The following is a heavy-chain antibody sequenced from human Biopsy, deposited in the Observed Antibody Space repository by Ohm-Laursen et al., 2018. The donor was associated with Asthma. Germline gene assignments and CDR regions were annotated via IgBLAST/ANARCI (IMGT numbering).Heavy chain of an antibody. CDR2: INSVFGTT. J-gene: IGHJ4*02. CDR3: ARKAGSCISRTCYSLDF. D-gene: IGHD2-2*01. Sequence: SSVKVSCKSLGGTFNTYVIGWVRQAPGQGPEWMGGINSVFGTTTYPQKFQDRVTITADDSTSTVYMELSSLRSVDTAVYYCARKAGSCISRTCYSLDFWGQGTLVTVSS. CDR1: GGTFNTYV. V-gene: IGHV1-69*01.